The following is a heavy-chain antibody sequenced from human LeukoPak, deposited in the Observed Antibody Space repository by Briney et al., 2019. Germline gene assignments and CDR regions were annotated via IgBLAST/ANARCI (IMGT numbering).Heavy chain of an antibody. Sequence: SETLSLTCTVSGGPIRSYYWTWIRQPPGKGLEWIGYISYSGNTNYNPSLKSRVTISVDTSKNQFSLKLSSVTAADTAVYYCARGRLNYDILTGYYGSYYYMDVWGKGTTVTVSS. CDR2: ISYSGNT. CDR1: GGPIRSYY. J-gene: IGHJ6*03. CDR3: ARGRLNYDILTGYYGSYYYMDV. V-gene: IGHV4-59*12. D-gene: IGHD3-9*01.